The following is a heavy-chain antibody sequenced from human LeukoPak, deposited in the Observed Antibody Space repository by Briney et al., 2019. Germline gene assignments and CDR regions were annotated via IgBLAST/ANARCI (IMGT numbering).Heavy chain of an antibody. V-gene: IGHV3-15*01. CDR3: VMVRDDCNLNY. J-gene: IGHJ4*02. Sequence: GGSLRLSCAASGFTFTNAWMTWVRQAPGKGLEWVGRIKSKTSGGTTDYAAPVKGRFTISRDDSKNMLYLQMNSLKTEDTAVYYCVMVRDDCNLNYWGQGTLVTVSS. CDR2: IKSKTSGGTT. D-gene: IGHD3-10*01. CDR1: GFTFTNAW.